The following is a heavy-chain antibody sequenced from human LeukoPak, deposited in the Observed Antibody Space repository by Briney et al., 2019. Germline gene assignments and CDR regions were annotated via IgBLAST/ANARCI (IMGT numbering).Heavy chain of an antibody. J-gene: IGHJ1*01. Sequence: GGSLRLSCAASGFIFSSFGFHWVRQAPGKGLEWVAVISYNGNTKYYADSVKGRFTISRDNSKNTLYLQMNNLGAEDTATYYCTKAIDGIAVGEDWGQGTLVTVSS. D-gene: IGHD6-19*01. CDR3: TKAIDGIAVGED. V-gene: IGHV3-30*18. CDR2: ISYNGNTK. CDR1: GFIFSSFG.